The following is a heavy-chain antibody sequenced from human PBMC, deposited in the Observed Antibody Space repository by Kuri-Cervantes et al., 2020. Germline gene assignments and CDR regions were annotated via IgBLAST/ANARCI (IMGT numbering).Heavy chain of an antibody. J-gene: IGHJ3*02. CDR1: GGSISSYY. CDR3: AREGYYYYDSSGNFDI. D-gene: IGHD3-22*01. CDR2: IYYSGST. V-gene: IGHV4-59*01. Sequence: LRLSCTVSGGSISSYYWSWIRQPPGKGLEWIGYIYYSGSTNYNPSLKSRVTISVDTSKNQFSLKPSSVTAADTAVYYCAREGYYYYDSSGNFDIWGQGTMVTVSS.